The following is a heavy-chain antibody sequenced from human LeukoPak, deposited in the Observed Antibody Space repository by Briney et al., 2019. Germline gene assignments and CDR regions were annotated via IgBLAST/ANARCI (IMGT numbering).Heavy chain of an antibody. J-gene: IGHJ4*02. CDR1: GFTFSTYS. D-gene: IGHD3-3*01. V-gene: IGHV3-48*01. Sequence: GGSLRLSCAASGFTFSTYSMNWVRQAPGKGLEWVSYIRSSSSTMDYADSVKGRFTISRDNDNNSLYLQMNSLRAEDTAVYYCARDRNTDFWSGYYTNYFDYWGQGTLVTVSS. CDR3: ARDRNTDFWSGYYTNYFDY. CDR2: IRSSSSTM.